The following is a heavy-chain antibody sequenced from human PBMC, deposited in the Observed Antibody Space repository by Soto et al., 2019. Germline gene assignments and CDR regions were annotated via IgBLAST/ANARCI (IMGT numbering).Heavy chain of an antibody. CDR2: IVVGSGNT. V-gene: IGHV1-58*01. Sequence: SVKVSCKASGFTFTISAVQCVLQSLVQRLEWIGWIVVGSGNTNYAQKFQERVTITRDMSTSTAYMELSSLRSEDTAVYYCAARLWFGEIGYYGMDVWGQGTTVTVSS. CDR1: GFTFTISA. J-gene: IGHJ6*02. CDR3: AARLWFGEIGYYGMDV. D-gene: IGHD3-10*01.